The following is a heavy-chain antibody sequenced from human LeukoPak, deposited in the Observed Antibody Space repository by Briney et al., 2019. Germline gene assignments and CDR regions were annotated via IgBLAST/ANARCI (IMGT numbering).Heavy chain of an antibody. D-gene: IGHD6-19*01. Sequence: SETLSLTCTVSGGSISSGSYYWSWIRQPAGKGLEWIGRIYTSGSTNYNPSLKSRVTISVDTSKNQFSLKLSSVTAADTAVYYCARAVHHSSGRTTAHTPYYYYYYMDVWGKGTTVTVSS. J-gene: IGHJ6*03. CDR2: IYTSGST. CDR1: GGSISSGSYY. CDR3: ARAVHHSSGRTTAHTPYYYYYYMDV. V-gene: IGHV4-61*02.